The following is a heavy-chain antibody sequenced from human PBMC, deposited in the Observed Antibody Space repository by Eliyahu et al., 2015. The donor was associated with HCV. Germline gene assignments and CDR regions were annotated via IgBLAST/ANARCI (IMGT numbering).Heavy chain of an antibody. V-gene: IGHV3-23*01. CDR2: ISGSGGST. D-gene: IGHD2-2*01. Sequence: CAASGFTFSSYAMSWVRQAPGKGLEWVSAISGSGGSTYYADSVKGPVPISRDNSKNTLYLQMNSLRAEDTAVYYCAKASVVVPAAYYFDYWGQGTLVTVSS. J-gene: IGHJ4*02. CDR1: GFTFSSYA. CDR3: AKASVVVPAAYYFDY.